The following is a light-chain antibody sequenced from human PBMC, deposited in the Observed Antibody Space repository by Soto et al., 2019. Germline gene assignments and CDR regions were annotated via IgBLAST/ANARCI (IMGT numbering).Light chain of an antibody. CDR1: QSISTNH. J-gene: IGKJ5*01. CDR3: QHCGSSPIT. Sequence: EIVMTQSPATLSLSPGERATLSCIASQSISTNHLVWYQQKPGQAPRLLIYDASRRATGIPDRFSGSGSGTDFTLTISSLEPEDFAVYYCQHCGSSPITFGQGTRLEIK. V-gene: IGKV3-20*01. CDR2: DAS.